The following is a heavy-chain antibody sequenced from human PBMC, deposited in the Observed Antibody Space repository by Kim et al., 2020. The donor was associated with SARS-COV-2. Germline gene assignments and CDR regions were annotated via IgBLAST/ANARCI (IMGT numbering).Heavy chain of an antibody. V-gene: IGHV3-11*01. CDR3: ARGLYYGPS. CDR2: TSGDCRTI. D-gene: IGHD3-10*01. CDR1: GFTFSDDY. J-gene: IGHJ4*02. Sequence: GGSLRLSCAASGFTFSDDYMSWIRQAPGQGLEWVSYTSGDCRTIYYADSVKGRFTIFRDNANNSLYLQMNSLRVEATAVYYCARGLYYGPSRGQGTLVPV.